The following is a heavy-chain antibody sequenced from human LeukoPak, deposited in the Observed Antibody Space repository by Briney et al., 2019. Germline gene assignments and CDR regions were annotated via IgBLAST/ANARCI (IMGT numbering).Heavy chain of an antibody. D-gene: IGHD6-19*01. Sequence: GSVTVSCKASGYAFTSYYMHWVRQAPGQGLEWMGIINPSGGSTSYAQKFQGRVTMTRDMSTSTVYMEVSSLRSEDTAVYYCARDLISGYSSGCVYWGQGTLVTVSS. CDR1: GYAFTSYY. V-gene: IGHV1-46*01. J-gene: IGHJ4*02. CDR2: INPSGGST. CDR3: ARDLISGYSSGCVY.